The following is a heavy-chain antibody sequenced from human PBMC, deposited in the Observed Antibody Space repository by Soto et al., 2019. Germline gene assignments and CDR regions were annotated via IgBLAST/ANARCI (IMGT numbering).Heavy chain of an antibody. CDR1: GFTFSSYW. CDR2: IKQDGSEK. J-gene: IGHJ4*02. D-gene: IGHD3-3*01. V-gene: IGHV3-7*01. CDR3: ARERFTIVGVVEMYYFDY. Sequence: EVQLVESGGGLVQPGGSLRLSCAASGFTFSSYWMSWVRQAPGKGLEWVANIKQDGSEKYYVDSVKGRFTISRDNAKNSLYLQMNSLRAEDTAVYYCARERFTIVGVVEMYYFDYWGQGTLVTVSS.